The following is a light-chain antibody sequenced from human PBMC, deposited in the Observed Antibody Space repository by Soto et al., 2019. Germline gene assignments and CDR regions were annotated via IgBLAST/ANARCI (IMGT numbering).Light chain of an antibody. CDR3: QQYNGYSLT. Sequence: DIQMTQSPSSLSASVVDLVTITFRASQSISRYLNWYQQKPGKAPKLLIYAASSLQSGVPSRFSGSGSGTEFTLTISSMQPDDFETFYCQQYNGYSLTFGQGTKVDIK. CDR1: QSISRY. V-gene: IGKV1-5*01. J-gene: IGKJ1*01. CDR2: AAS.